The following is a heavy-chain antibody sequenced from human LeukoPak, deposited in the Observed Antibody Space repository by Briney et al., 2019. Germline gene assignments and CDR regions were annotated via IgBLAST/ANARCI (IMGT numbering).Heavy chain of an antibody. Sequence: PGGSLRLSCAASGFTFSSYWMSWVRQATGKGLEWVANIKQDGSEKYYVDSVKGRFTISRDNAKNSLYLQMNSLRAEDTAVYYCARGRRYAYFDYWGQGTLVTVSS. CDR1: GFTFSSYW. CDR3: ARGRRYAYFDY. D-gene: IGHD3-9*01. V-gene: IGHV3-7*01. CDR2: IKQDGSEK. J-gene: IGHJ4*02.